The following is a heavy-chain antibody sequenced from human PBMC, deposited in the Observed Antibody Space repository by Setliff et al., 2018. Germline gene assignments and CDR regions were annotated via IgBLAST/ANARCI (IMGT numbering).Heavy chain of an antibody. CDR1: GFTFSSYW. J-gene: IGHJ4*02. V-gene: IGHV3-23*01. CDR2: MSASGTST. Sequence: PGGSLRLSCAPSGFTFSSYWVSWCRQAPGTGREWVSAMSASGTSTYHADSVKGRFTISGDNSKNTLYLQMNSLRTEDTAVYYCARSAVAVPGQFYFDNWGQGTQVTVSS. CDR3: ARSAVAVPGQFYFDN. D-gene: IGHD6-19*01.